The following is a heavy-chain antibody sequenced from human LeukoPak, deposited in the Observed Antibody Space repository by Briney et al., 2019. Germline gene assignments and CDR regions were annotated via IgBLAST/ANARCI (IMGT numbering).Heavy chain of an antibody. V-gene: IGHV4-59*01. J-gene: IGHJ4*02. D-gene: IGHD5-18*01. CDR3: ARGGYSYGLVY. Sequence: SETLSLTCTVSGGSICSYYWSWIRQPPGKGLEWIGYIYYSGSTNYNPSLKSRVTISVDTSKNQFSLKLSSVTAADTAVYYCARGGYSYGLVYWGQGTLVTVSS. CDR2: IYYSGST. CDR1: GGSICSYY.